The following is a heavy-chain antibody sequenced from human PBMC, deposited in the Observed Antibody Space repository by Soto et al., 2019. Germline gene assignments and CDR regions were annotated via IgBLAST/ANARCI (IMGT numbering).Heavy chain of an antibody. V-gene: IGHV1-69*13. J-gene: IGHJ6*02. CDR1: GGTFSSYA. CDR3: ARVPPIVLVPAATYYYGMDV. CDR2: IIPIFGTA. D-gene: IGHD2-2*01. Sequence: ASVKVSCKASGGTFSSYAISWVRQAPGQGLEWMWGIIPIFGTANYAQKFQGRVTITADESTSTAYMELSSLRSEDTAVYYCARVPPIVLVPAATYYYGMDVWGQGTTVTVSS.